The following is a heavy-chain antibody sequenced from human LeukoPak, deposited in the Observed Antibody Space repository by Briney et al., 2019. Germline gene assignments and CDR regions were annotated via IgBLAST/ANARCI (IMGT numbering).Heavy chain of an antibody. J-gene: IGHJ4*02. CDR1: GYTFTSYC. CDR2: INPSGGST. Sequence: ASVKVSCKASGYTFTSYCIHWVRQAPGQGLEWMGIINPSGGSTTYAQKFQGRVTMTRDTSTSTVYMELSSLRSEDTAVYYCAREARVVPAAILNYWGQGTLVTVSS. CDR3: AREARVVPAAILNY. D-gene: IGHD2-2*02. V-gene: IGHV1-46*01.